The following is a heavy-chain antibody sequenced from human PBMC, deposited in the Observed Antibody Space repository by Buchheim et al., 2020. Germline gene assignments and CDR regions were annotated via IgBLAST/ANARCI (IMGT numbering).Heavy chain of an antibody. J-gene: IGHJ4*02. CDR1: RFTFSSYG. V-gene: IGHV3-30*18. CDR2: ISYDGSNK. D-gene: IGHD6-19*01. CDR3: AKDFLLAGYSSGWYFDY. Sequence: QVQLVESGGGVVQPGRSLRLSCAASRFTFSSYGMHWVRQAPGKGLEWVAVISYDGSNKYYADSVKGRFTISRDNSKNTLYLQMNSLRAEDTAVYYCAKDFLLAGYSSGWYFDYWGQGTL.